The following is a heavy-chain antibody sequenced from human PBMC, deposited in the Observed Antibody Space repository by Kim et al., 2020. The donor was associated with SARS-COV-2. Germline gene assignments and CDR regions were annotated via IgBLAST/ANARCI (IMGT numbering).Heavy chain of an antibody. Sequence: SETLSLTCAVYGGSFSGYYWSWIRQPPGKGLEWIGEINHSGSTNYNPSLKSRVTISVDTSKNQFSLKLSSVTAADTAVYYCARVGDIVVVPAAMPLVPRYYYYMDVWGKGTTVTVSS. CDR2: INHSGST. D-gene: IGHD2-2*01. V-gene: IGHV4-34*01. CDR1: GGSFSGYY. CDR3: ARVGDIVVVPAAMPLVPRYYYYMDV. J-gene: IGHJ6*03.